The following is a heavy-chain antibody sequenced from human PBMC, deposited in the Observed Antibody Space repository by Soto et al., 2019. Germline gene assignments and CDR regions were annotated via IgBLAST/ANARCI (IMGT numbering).Heavy chain of an antibody. J-gene: IGHJ4*02. D-gene: IGHD6-19*01. CDR3: ARNDGRKTVAGSNFDY. V-gene: IGHV1-46*04. CDR1: GYTFTTYY. CDR2: ISPDGGRT. Sequence: ASVKVSCKASGYTFTTYYMHWVRQAPVQGLEWMGIISPDGGRTSYADSVKGRFTISRDNSKNTLYLQMNSPRAEDTAVYYCARNDGRKTVAGSNFDYWGQGTLVTVSS.